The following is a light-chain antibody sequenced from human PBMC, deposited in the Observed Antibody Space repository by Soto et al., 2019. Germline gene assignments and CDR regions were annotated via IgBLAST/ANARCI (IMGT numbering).Light chain of an antibody. V-gene: IGKV3-15*01. Sequence: EIVMPQSPAALSVSPGERATLSCRASQSVSSNLAWYQQKPGQAPRLLIYGASTRATGIPARFSGSGSGTEFTLTISSLQSEDFAVYYCQQYSNWPPITFGQGTRLEIK. CDR2: GAS. CDR1: QSVSSN. CDR3: QQYSNWPPIT. J-gene: IGKJ5*01.